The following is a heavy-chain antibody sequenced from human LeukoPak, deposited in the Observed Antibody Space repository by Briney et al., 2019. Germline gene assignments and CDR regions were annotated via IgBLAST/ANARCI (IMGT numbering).Heavy chain of an antibody. D-gene: IGHD5-24*01. CDR2: IIPIFGTA. J-gene: IGHJ3*02. CDR3: ARDAGWLQNDAFDI. Sequence: SVKVSCKASGGTFSSYAISWVRQAPGQGLEWMGGIIPIFGTANYAQKFQIRVTITTDESTSTAYMELSSLRSEDTAVYYCARDAGWLQNDAFDIWGQGTMVTVSS. V-gene: IGHV1-69*05. CDR1: GGTFSSYA.